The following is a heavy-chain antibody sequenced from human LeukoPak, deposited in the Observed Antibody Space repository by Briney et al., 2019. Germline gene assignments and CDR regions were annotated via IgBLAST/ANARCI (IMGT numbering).Heavy chain of an antibody. J-gene: IGHJ4*02. Sequence: PGGSLRLSCAASGFTFSGYGMTWVRQTPGKGLEWVSHISTSGGMTYYADFVKGRFTISRDNSKNTLYLQMNSLRAEDTAVYYCAKLDKWSVTTGWGQGTLVTVSS. CDR1: GFTFSGYG. CDR3: AKLDKWSVTTG. V-gene: IGHV3-23*01. D-gene: IGHD4-17*01. CDR2: ISTSGGMT.